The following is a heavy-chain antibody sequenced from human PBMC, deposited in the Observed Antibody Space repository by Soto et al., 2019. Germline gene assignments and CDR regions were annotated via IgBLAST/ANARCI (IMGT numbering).Heavy chain of an antibody. Sequence: QVQLVQSGAEVKKPGASVKVSCKASGYTFTSYGISWVRQAPGQGLEWMGWISAYNGNTNYAQKLQGRVTMTTDTSTSTAYRELRSLRSGDRAVYYCAGDKWHADLGGGGWGVDYWGQGTLVTVSS. D-gene: IGHD3-16*01. V-gene: IGHV1-18*01. CDR1: GYTFTSYG. CDR2: ISAYNGNT. J-gene: IGHJ4*02. CDR3: AGDKWHADLGGGGWGVDY.